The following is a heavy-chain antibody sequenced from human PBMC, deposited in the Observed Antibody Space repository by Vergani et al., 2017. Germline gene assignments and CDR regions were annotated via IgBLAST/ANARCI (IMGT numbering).Heavy chain of an antibody. Sequence: QVQLQESGPGLVKPSQTLSLTCTVSGGSISSGGYYWSWIRQPPGKGLGWIGYIYPGDSDTRYSPSFQGQVTISADKSISTAYLQWSSLKASDTAMYYCARQGSERDSSGWYYFDYWGQGTLVTVSS. J-gene: IGHJ4*02. D-gene: IGHD6-19*01. CDR2: IYPGDSDT. CDR1: GGSISSGGYY. V-gene: IGHV4-61*03. CDR3: ARQGSERDSSGWYYFDY.